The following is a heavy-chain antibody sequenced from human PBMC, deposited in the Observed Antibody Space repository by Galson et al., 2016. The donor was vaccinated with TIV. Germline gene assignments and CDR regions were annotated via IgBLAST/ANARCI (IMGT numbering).Heavy chain of an antibody. CDR3: ARGFYRLGYVGVY. V-gene: IGHV3-21*01. Sequence: SLRLSCAASGFTLSDYGMNWVRQSPGKGLEWVSAITSSSKFIYYADSVKGRFSISRDNAKNSVYLQMESLSVEDTAVYYCARGFYRLGYVGVYWGQGVLVTVS. CDR1: GFTLSDYG. CDR2: ITSSSKFI. J-gene: IGHJ4*02. D-gene: IGHD3-16*01.